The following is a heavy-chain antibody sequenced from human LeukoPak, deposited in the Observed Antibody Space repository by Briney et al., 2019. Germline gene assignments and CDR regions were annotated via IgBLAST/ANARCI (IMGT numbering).Heavy chain of an antibody. CDR1: GGTFSSYA. CDR2: VIPIFGTA. D-gene: IGHD6-13*01. CDR3: ARDAPYSSSWYSFDY. J-gene: IGHJ4*02. Sequence: SVKVSCKASGGTFSSYAISWVRQAPGQGLEWMGGVIPIFGTANYAQKFQGRVTITTDESTSTAYMELSSLRSEDTAVYYCARDAPYSSSWYSFDYRGQGTLVTVSS. V-gene: IGHV1-69*05.